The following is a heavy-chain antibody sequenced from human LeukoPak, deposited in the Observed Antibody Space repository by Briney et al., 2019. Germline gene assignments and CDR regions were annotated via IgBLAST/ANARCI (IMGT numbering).Heavy chain of an antibody. V-gene: IGHV4-59*12. CDR1: GGSISSYY. CDR2: IYYSGST. J-gene: IGHJ4*02. D-gene: IGHD5-12*01. Sequence: SETLSLTCTVSGGSISSYYWSWIRQPPGKGLEWIGNIYYSGSTNYNPSLKSRVTISVDTSKNQFSLRLSSVTAADTAVYYCARGGYSGYEGALDYWGQGTLVTVSS. CDR3: ARGGYSGYEGALDY.